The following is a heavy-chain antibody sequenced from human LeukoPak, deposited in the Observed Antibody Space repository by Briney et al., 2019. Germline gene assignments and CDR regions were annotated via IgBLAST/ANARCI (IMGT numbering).Heavy chain of an antibody. Sequence: ASVKVSCKASGYTFTSYYMHWVRQAPGQGLEWMGIINPSGGSTSYAQKFQGRVTMTRNTSTSTVYMELSSLRSEDTAVYYCARDTSGGSGSYSFFDYWGQGTLVTVSS. V-gene: IGHV1-46*01. CDR1: GYTFTSYY. D-gene: IGHD1-26*01. CDR2: INPSGGST. J-gene: IGHJ4*02. CDR3: ARDTSGGSGSYSFFDY.